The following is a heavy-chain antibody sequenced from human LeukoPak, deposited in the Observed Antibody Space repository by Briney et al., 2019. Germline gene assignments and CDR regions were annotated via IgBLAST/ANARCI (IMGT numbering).Heavy chain of an antibody. CDR2: ISYDGSNK. J-gene: IGHJ6*02. Sequence: GGSLRLSCAASGFTFSSYAMHWVRQAPGKGLEWVAVISYDGSNKYYADFVKGRFTISRDNSKNTLYLQMNSLRAEDTAVYYCARGPERTCVGTRYHYDMDVWGQGTTVTVSS. CDR3: ARGPERTCVGTRYHYDMDV. D-gene: IGHD2-8*01. CDR1: GFTFSSYA. V-gene: IGHV3-30-3*01.